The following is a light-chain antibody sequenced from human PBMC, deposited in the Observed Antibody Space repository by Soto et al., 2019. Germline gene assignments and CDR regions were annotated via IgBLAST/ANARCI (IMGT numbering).Light chain of an antibody. Sequence: AVVTQEPSLTVSPGGTVTLTCGSSTGAVATGHYAYWFHQKPGQAPRPLIYDTYNRFSWTPARFSGSLLGGKAALTLSGAQPEDEADYYCLLYSGGYVFGPGTKVTLL. CDR3: LLYSGGYV. CDR1: TGAVATGHY. CDR2: DTY. J-gene: IGLJ1*01. V-gene: IGLV7-46*01.